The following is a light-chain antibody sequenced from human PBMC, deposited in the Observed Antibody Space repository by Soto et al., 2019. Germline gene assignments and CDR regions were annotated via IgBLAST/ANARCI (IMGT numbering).Light chain of an antibody. J-gene: IGKJ4*01. Sequence: EIVLTQSPVTLSLSPGERATLSCRASQSVTTFLAWYQQKPGQAPRLLIYDASKRATGIPARFSGSGSGTDFTLTISSLEPEDFAVYYCQQRINWPLTFGGWTKVEIK. V-gene: IGKV3-11*01. CDR1: QSVTTF. CDR3: QQRINWPLT. CDR2: DAS.